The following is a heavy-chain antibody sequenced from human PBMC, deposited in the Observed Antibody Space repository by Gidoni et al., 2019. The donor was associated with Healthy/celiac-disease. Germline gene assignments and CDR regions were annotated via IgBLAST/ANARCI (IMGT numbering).Heavy chain of an antibody. V-gene: IGHV4-38-2*01. CDR2: IYHSGST. CDR1: GYSLSSGYY. J-gene: IGHJ4*02. CDR3: ARVGSSGWKAEFDY. D-gene: IGHD6-19*01. Sequence: QVQLQESGLGLVKPSETLSLTCAVSGYSLSSGYYWGWIRQPPGKGLEWIGSIYHSGSTSYNPSLKSRVTISVDTSKNQFSLKLSSVTAADTAVYYCARVGSSGWKAEFDYWGQGTLVTVSS.